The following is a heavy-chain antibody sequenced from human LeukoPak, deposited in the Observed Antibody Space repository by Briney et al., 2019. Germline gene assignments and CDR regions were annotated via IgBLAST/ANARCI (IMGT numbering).Heavy chain of an antibody. V-gene: IGHV1-2*06. CDR3: ARVVLDHYYDSSGYLGTLDY. Sequence: ASVKVSCKASGYTFTGYYMHWVRQAPGQGLEWMGRINPNSGGTNYAQKFRGRVTMTRDTSTSTAYMELRSLRSDDTAVYYCARVVLDHYYDSSGYLGTLDYWGQGTLVTVSS. J-gene: IGHJ4*02. D-gene: IGHD3-22*01. CDR1: GYTFTGYY. CDR2: INPNSGGT.